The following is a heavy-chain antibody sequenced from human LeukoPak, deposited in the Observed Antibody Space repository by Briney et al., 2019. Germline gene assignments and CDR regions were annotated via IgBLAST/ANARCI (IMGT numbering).Heavy chain of an antibody. Sequence: PSETLSLTCTVSGDSISIDYNWGWIRQPPGKGLEWIGSIFYSGATYYSPSLKSRVTISVDTSKNQFSLKLSSMTAADTAVYYCVRHLQWPLFPDYWGQGTLVTVSS. V-gene: IGHV4-38-2*02. CDR2: IFYSGAT. D-gene: IGHD4-11*01. CDR3: VRHLQWPLFPDY. J-gene: IGHJ4*02. CDR1: GDSISIDYN.